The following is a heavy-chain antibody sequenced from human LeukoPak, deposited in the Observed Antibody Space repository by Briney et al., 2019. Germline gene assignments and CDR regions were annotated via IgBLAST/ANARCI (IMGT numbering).Heavy chain of an antibody. CDR2: ISAYNGNT. CDR1: DYTFTSYG. Sequence: GASVKVSCKASDYTFTSYGISWVRQAPGQGLEWMGWISAYNGNTNYAQKLQGRVTMTTDTSTSTAYMELRSLRSDDTAVYYCARDNLVGYYDSSGYHDYWGQGTLVTVSS. CDR3: ARDNLVGYYDSSGYHDY. J-gene: IGHJ4*02. V-gene: IGHV1-18*01. D-gene: IGHD3-22*01.